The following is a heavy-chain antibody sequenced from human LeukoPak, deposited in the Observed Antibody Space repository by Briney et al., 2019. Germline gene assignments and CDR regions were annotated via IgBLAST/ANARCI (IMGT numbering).Heavy chain of an antibody. CDR3: ARATYYYDGSGYYSGYYFDY. Sequence: SETLSLTCAVYGGSFSGYYWSWIRQPPGKGLEWIGEIDHSGSTNYNPSLKSRVTISVDTSKSQFSLKLSPVTAADTAVYYCARATYYYDGSGYYSGYYFDYWGQGTLVTVSS. CDR2: IDHSGST. CDR1: GGSFSGYY. V-gene: IGHV4-34*01. D-gene: IGHD3-22*01. J-gene: IGHJ4*02.